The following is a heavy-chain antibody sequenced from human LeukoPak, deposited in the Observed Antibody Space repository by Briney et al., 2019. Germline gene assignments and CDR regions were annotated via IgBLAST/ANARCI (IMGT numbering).Heavy chain of an antibody. CDR3: ARDKRRLLAARPFGAFDI. J-gene: IGHJ3*02. D-gene: IGHD6-6*01. CDR1: GYTFTSYY. CDR2: INPSGGST. Sequence: ASVKVSCKASGYTFTSYYMHWVRQAPGQGLVWMGIINPSGGSTSYAQKFQGRVTMTRDTSTSTVYMELSSLRSEDTAVYYCARDKRRLLAARPFGAFDIWGQGTMVTVSS. V-gene: IGHV1-46*03.